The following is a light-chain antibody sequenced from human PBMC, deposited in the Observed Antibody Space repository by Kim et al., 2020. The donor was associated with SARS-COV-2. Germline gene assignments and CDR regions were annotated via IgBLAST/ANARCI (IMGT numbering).Light chain of an antibody. CDR1: SSNLGTSS. V-gene: IGLV1-44*01. CDR2: KNN. J-gene: IGLJ3*02. Sequence: GQRGTISWSGSSSNLGTSSVHWYRRFPGTAPEVLIYKNNQRPSGVPHRFSGSKSGTSASLAISGLQSEDEGDYYCAGWDDNLNAEVFGGGTQLTDL. CDR3: AGWDDNLNAEV.